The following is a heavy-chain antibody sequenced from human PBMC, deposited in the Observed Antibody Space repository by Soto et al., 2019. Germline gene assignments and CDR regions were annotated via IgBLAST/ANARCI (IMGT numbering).Heavy chain of an antibody. J-gene: IGHJ4*02. CDR3: ARAGGYEFWSGPFDY. V-gene: IGHV4-30-2*01. CDR2: IYHSGST. D-gene: IGHD3-3*01. Sequence: QLQLQESGSGLVKPSQTLSLTCAVSGGSISSGGYCWSWIRQPPGKGLEWIGYIYHSGSTYYNPSLKSRVTISVDRSKNQFSLKLSSVTAADTAVYYCARAGGYEFWSGPFDYWGQGTLVTVSS. CDR1: GGSISSGGYC.